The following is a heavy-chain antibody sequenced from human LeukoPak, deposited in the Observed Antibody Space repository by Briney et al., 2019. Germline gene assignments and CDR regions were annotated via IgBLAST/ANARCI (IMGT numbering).Heavy chain of an antibody. J-gene: IGHJ4*02. D-gene: IGHD3-10*01. CDR3: AKGPAGHYYGSGSYYNGFDY. V-gene: IGHV3-23*01. Sequence: GGSLRLSCAASGFTFSSYAMSRVRQAPGKGLEWVSAISGSGGSTYYADSVKGRSTISRDNSKNTLYLQMNSLRAEDTAVYYCAKGPAGHYYGSGSYYNGFDYWGQGTLVTVSS. CDR1: GFTFSSYA. CDR2: ISGSGGST.